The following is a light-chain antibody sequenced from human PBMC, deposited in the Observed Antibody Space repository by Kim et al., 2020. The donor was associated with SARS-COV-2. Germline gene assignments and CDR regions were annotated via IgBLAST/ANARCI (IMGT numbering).Light chain of an antibody. J-gene: IGKJ5*01. Sequence: YPVEKATLSCRASRGVTSNYLAWYQQKPGQAPRLLIYIASSRATGIPDRFSGSGSGTEFTLTISRLEPEDFAVYYCHQYGSPPSTFGQGTRLEIK. V-gene: IGKV3-20*01. CDR3: HQYGSPPST. CDR2: IAS. CDR1: RGVTSNY.